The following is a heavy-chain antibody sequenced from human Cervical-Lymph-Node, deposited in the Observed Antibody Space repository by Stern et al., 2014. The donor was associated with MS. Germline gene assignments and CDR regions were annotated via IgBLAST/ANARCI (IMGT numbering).Heavy chain of an antibody. CDR2: IWYDGSNK. CDR3: ARDSSKGGSNY. J-gene: IGHJ4*02. CDR1: GFTFSSYG. D-gene: IGHD2-2*01. V-gene: IGHV3-33*01. Sequence: VQLVQSGGGVVQPGRSLRLACAASGFTFSSYGMHWVRQAPDKVLEWVAVIWYDGSNKYYAASVKGRFTISRDNSKNTLYLQMNSLRAEDTAVYYCARDSSKGGSNYWGQGTLVTVSS.